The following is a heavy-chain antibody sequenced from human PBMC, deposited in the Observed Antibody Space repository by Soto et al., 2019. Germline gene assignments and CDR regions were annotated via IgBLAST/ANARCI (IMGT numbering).Heavy chain of an antibody. Sequence: GGSLRLSCAASGFTFSSYGMHWVRQAPGKGLEWVAVISYDGSNKYYADSVKGRFTISRDNSKNTLYLQMNSLGAEDTAVYYWAKSPSRYFDWLLETWGQGTLVTVSS. CDR2: ISYDGSNK. V-gene: IGHV3-30*18. D-gene: IGHD3-9*01. CDR1: GFTFSSYG. J-gene: IGHJ5*02. CDR3: AKSPSRYFDWLLET.